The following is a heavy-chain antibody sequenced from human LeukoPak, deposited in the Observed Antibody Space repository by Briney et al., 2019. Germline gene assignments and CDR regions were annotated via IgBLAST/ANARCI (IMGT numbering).Heavy chain of an antibody. CDR1: GFTVSSNY. CDR3: ASPIWFGEWVLEY. V-gene: IGHV3-53*01. Sequence: GGSLRLSCAASGFTVSSNYMSWVRQAPGKGLEWVSVIYSGGSTYYADSVKGRFTISRDNAKNSLYLQMNSLRAEDTAVYYCASPIWFGEWVLEYWGQGTLVTVSS. CDR2: IYSGGST. J-gene: IGHJ4*02. D-gene: IGHD3-10*01.